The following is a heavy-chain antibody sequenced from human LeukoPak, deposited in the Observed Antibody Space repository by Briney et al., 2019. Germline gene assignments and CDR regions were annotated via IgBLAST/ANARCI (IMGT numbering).Heavy chain of an antibody. D-gene: IGHD6-19*01. CDR3: ATGGWLDY. V-gene: IGHV3-7*01. J-gene: IGHJ4*02. Sequence: GSLRLSCVASGFTFSSYWMTWVRQAPGKGLEWVANINQDGSAKHYVDSVKGRFTVSRDNAKNSLYLQMNSLRAEDTAVYYCATGGWLDYWGQGTLVTVSS. CDR2: INQDGSAK. CDR1: GFTFSSYW.